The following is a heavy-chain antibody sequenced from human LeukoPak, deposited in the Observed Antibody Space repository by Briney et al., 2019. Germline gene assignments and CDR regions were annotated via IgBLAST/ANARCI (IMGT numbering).Heavy chain of an antibody. CDR2: ISYDGSNK. J-gene: IGHJ3*02. D-gene: IGHD3-16*01. Sequence: PGRSLRLSCAASGFTFSSYAMHWVRQAPGKGLEWVAVISYDGSNKYYADSVKGRLTISRDNSKNTLYLQMNSLRAKDTAVYYCARDSVPYTPGDAFDIWGQGTMVTVSS. CDR1: GFTFSSYA. CDR3: ARDSVPYTPGDAFDI. V-gene: IGHV3-30*04.